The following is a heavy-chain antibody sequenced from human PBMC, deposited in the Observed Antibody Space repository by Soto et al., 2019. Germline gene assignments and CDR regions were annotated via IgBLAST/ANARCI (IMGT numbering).Heavy chain of an antibody. D-gene: IGHD4-4*01. CDR1: GGSISSSSYC. CDR3: SRVSNATTDYCASAMDV. CDR2: IHYSGST. Sequence: QLQLQESGPGLVKPSETLSLTRTVSGGSISSSSYCWGWTRQPPGKGLEWIGRIHYSGSTYYSPSLRGRVTISADPAKNQFSLNLSSVTAADTAVYYCSRVSNATTDYCASAMDVW. V-gene: IGHV4-39*01. J-gene: IGHJ6*03.